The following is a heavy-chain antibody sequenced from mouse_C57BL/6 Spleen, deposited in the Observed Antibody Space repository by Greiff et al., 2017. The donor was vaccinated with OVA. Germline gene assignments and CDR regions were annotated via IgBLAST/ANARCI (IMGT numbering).Heavy chain of an antibody. J-gene: IGHJ2*01. CDR1: GYTFTSYT. V-gene: IGHV1-4*01. D-gene: IGHD2-2*01. CDR2: INPSSGYT. CDR3: ARERLPFDY. Sequence: VKVVESGAELARPGASVKMSCKASGYTFTSYTMHWVKQRPGQGLEWIGYINPSSGYTKYNQKFKDKATLTADKSSSTAYMQLSSLTSEDSAVYYCARERLPFDYWGQGTTLTVSS.